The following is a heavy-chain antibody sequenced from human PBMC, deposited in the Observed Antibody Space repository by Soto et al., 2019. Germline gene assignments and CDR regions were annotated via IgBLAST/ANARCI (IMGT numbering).Heavy chain of an antibody. J-gene: IGHJ6*02. CDR2: ISYDGTIT. V-gene: IGHV3-30-3*01. Sequence: QVQLVESGGGVVQPGRSLRLSCAASGFTISIYGLHWVRQAPGKGLEWVAVISYDGTITYYADSVKGRFTISRDNSKNTLYLQMNSLRTEDTAVYYCATTRVGPCSSSICFSGIFDGMDVWGQGTTVTVSS. CDR1: GFTISIYG. CDR3: ATTRVGPCSSSICFSGIFDGMDV. D-gene: IGHD2-2*01.